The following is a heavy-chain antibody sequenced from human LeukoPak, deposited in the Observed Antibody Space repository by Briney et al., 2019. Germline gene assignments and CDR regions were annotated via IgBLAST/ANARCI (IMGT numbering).Heavy chain of an antibody. V-gene: IGHV3-48*04. J-gene: IGHJ6*04. CDR1: GFTFSSYS. D-gene: IGHD3-10*02. Sequence: GGSLRLSCAASGFTFSSYSMNWVRQAPGKGLEWVSYISSSGSIINYADSVKGRFTISRDNAKNSLYLQMNSLRAEDTAVYYCAELGITMIGGVWGKGTTVTISS. CDR2: ISSSGSII. CDR3: AELGITMIGGV.